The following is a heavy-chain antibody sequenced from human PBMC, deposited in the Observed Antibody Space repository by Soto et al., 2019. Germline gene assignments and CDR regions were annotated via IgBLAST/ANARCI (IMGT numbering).Heavy chain of an antibody. J-gene: IGHJ6*01. CDR3: ARDGVNGALTCNHNQFYGMHV. Sequence: PSPTLSLTCAISGYSVSSNSAAWNWISQSPSRGLEWLGRTYYRSKWYNDYAVSVKSRITINPDTSKNQFSLQLNSVTPEDNAVYYCARDGVNGALTCNHNQFYGMHVWCQANTVPVSS. V-gene: IGHV6-1*01. CDR1: GYSVSSNSAA. CDR2: TYYRSKWYN. D-gene: IGHD4-17*01.